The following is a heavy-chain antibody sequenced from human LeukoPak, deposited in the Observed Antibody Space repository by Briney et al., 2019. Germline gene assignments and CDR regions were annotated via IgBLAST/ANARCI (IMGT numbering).Heavy chain of an antibody. J-gene: IGHJ4*02. D-gene: IGHD3-10*01. Sequence: SETLSLTCAVYGGSFSGYYWSWIRQPPGKGLEWIGEINHSGSTNYNPSLNSRVTISVDTSKNQFSLKLSSVTAADTAVYYCARGPWGRGVPQAFDYWGQGTLVTVSS. V-gene: IGHV4-34*01. CDR3: ARGPWGRGVPQAFDY. CDR1: GGSFSGYY. CDR2: INHSGST.